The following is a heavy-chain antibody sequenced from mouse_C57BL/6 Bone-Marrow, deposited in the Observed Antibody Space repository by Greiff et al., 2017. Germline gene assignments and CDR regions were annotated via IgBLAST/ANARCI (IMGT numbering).Heavy chain of an antibody. V-gene: IGHV5-6*01. CDR1: GFTFSSYG. J-gene: IGHJ4*01. CDR3: ARQGAMDY. Sequence: EVQLQQSGGDLVKPGGSLKLSCAASGFTFSSYGMSWVRQTPDKRLEWVATISSGGSYTYYPDSVKGRFTISRDNAKNTLYLQMSSLKSEDTAMYYCARQGAMDYWGQGTSVTVSS. CDR2: ISSGGSYT.